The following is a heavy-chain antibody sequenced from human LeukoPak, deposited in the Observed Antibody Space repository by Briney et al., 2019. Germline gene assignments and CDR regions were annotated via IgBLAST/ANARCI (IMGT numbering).Heavy chain of an antibody. J-gene: IGHJ4*02. CDR2: VYYVGSA. CDR1: GASIRSHY. CDR3: ARSGDSSAYYSL. V-gene: IGHV4-59*11. D-gene: IGHD3-22*01. Sequence: SETLSLTCTLSGASIRSHYWGWIRQPPGKGLEWIGNVYYVGSATYNPSLKSQVTISLDTSKNQFSLKLSSVTAADTAVYFCARSGDSSAYYSLWGQGTLVIVSS.